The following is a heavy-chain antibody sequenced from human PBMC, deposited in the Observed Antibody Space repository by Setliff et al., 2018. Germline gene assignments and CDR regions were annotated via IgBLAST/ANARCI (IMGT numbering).Heavy chain of an antibody. D-gene: IGHD5-12*01. CDR2: IYPSNSNI. J-gene: IGHJ4*02. Sequence: RGESLKISCKASGYSFTDYWIAWVRQMPGKGLERMGIIYPSNSNIKYSPSFEAQITFSVDKSITTAYLQWSSLKASDTAIYYCARHRVGNSGYAIPILDFWGQGALVTVSS. CDR3: ARHRVGNSGYAIPILDF. CDR1: GYSFTDYW. V-gene: IGHV5-51*01.